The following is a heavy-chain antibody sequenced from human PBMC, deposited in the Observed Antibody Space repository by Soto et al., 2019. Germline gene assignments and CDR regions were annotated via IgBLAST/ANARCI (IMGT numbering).Heavy chain of an antibody. D-gene: IGHD2-2*01. J-gene: IGHJ6*02. Sequence: SETLSLTCTVSGGSISSYYWSLIRQPPGKGLEWIGYIYYSGSTNYNPSLKSRVTISVDTSKNQFSLKLSSVTAADTAVYYCASGGIVVVPAAISPGPLYYYYGMDVWGQGTTVTVSS. CDR3: ASGGIVVVPAAISPGPLYYYYGMDV. CDR2: IYYSGST. V-gene: IGHV4-59*01. CDR1: GGSISSYY.